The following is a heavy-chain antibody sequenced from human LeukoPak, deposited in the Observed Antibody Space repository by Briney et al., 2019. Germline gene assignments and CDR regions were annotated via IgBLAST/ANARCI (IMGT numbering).Heavy chain of an antibody. D-gene: IGHD6-13*01. V-gene: IGHV3-30*02. J-gene: IGHJ5*02. CDR3: ARNRAAAGDWLDP. Sequence: GGSLRLSCETSGFDFSRNGVHWVRQAPGKGLEWLAFIRYDGRIKNYADSVKGRFTISRDNSKNTLYLQMNSLTTEDTSLYYCARNRAAAGDWLDPWGQGTLVIVSS. CDR2: IRYDGRIK. CDR1: GFDFSRNG.